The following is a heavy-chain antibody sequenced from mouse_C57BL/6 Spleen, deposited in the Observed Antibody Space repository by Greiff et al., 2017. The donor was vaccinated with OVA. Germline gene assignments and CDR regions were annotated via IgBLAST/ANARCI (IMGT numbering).Heavy chain of an antibody. Sequence: QVQLQQSGAELVRPGASVKLSCKASGYTFTSYWMHWVKQRPGQGLEWIGNINPSNGGTNYNEKFKSKATLTVDKSSSTAYMQLSSLTSEDSAVYYCARLVLVRGFAYWGQGTLVTVSA. J-gene: IGHJ3*01. CDR2: INPSNGGT. D-gene: IGHD2-2*01. CDR1: GYTFTSYW. V-gene: IGHV1-53*01. CDR3: ARLVLVRGFAY.